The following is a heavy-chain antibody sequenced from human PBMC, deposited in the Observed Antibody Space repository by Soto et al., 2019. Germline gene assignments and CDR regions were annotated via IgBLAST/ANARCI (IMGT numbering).Heavy chain of an antibody. D-gene: IGHD3-3*01. V-gene: IGHV3-30-3*01. CDR2: ISDDGSNT. J-gene: IGHJ4*02. Sequence: QVQLVESGGGVVQPGRSLRLSCAASGFTFSRHTMHWVRQAPGKGLEWVAAISDDGSNTYYADSVKGRFTISRDNSKNTLYLQMNRLSSEDTAVHHCSRAVYYDFRSGFNTHPYYVDAWGKGTLVTVSS. CDR3: SRAVYYDFRSGFNTHPYYVDA. CDR1: GFTFSRHT.